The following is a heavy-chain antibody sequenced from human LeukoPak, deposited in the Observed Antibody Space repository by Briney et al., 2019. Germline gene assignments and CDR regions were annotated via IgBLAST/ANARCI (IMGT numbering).Heavy chain of an antibody. CDR3: SRERVAVAGTVAPYYYYGMDV. Sequence: GGSLRLSCAASGFTFSSYEMNWVRQAPGKGLEWVSSISSSGSTIYYADSVKGRFTISRDNAKNSLYLQMNSLRAEDTAVHYCSRERVAVAGTVAPYYYYGMDVWGQGTTVTVSS. CDR2: ISSSGSTI. J-gene: IGHJ6*02. D-gene: IGHD6-19*01. V-gene: IGHV3-48*03. CDR1: GFTFSSYE.